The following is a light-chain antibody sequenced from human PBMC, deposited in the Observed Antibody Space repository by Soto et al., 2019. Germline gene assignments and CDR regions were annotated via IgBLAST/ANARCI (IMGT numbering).Light chain of an antibody. V-gene: IGKV1-5*01. CDR3: QHYNSYPWT. J-gene: IGKJ1*01. CDR1: QSISTW. Sequence: DIQMTQSPSTLSASVADRVTITCRASQSISTWVAWYQQNPGKAPRLLIYDASTLASGVPSRFSGSGSGTEFTLTISSLQPDDFATYYCQHYNSYPWTFGQGTKVDIK. CDR2: DAS.